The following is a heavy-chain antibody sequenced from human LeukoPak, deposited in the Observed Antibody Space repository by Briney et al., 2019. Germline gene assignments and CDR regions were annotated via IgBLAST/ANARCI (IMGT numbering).Heavy chain of an antibody. V-gene: IGHV1-18*01. CDR3: ARNAPVSSGWYYFDY. Sequence: ASVKVSCKASGYTFTSYGISWVRQAPGQGLEWVGWISAYNGNTNYAQKLQGRVTMTTDTSTSTAYMELRSLRSDDTAVYYCARNAPVSSGWYYFDYWGQGTLVTVSS. D-gene: IGHD6-19*01. CDR1: GYTFTSYG. CDR2: ISAYNGNT. J-gene: IGHJ4*02.